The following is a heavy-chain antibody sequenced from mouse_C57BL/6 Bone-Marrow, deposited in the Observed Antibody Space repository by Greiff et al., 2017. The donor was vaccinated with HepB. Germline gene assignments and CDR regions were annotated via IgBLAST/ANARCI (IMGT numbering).Heavy chain of an antibody. Sequence: QVQLQQSGSELRSPGSSVKLSCKDFDSEVFPIANMSWVRQKPGHGFEWIGGILPSIGRTIYGEKFEDKATLDADTLSNTAYLELNSLTSEDSAIYYCARDYYGSSYEAWFAYWGQGTLVTVSA. CDR1: DSEVFPIAN. CDR2: ILPSIGRT. CDR3: ARDYYGSSYEAWFAY. D-gene: IGHD1-1*01. V-gene: IGHV15-2*01. J-gene: IGHJ3*01.